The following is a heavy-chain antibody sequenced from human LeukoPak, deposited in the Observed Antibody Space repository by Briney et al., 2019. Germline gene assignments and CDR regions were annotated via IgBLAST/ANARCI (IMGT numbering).Heavy chain of an antibody. Sequence: GGCPRLSCAASGFTFSNYGMHWVRQAPGKGLEWVAVIWFDGTNKYYADSVRGRFTISRDNSKNTLYLQMSSLRAEDTAVYYCARDRGVTAHLDYWGQGTLVTVSS. J-gene: IGHJ4*02. CDR2: IWFDGTNK. V-gene: IGHV3-33*01. CDR1: GFTFSNYG. D-gene: IGHD2-21*02. CDR3: ARDRGVTAHLDY.